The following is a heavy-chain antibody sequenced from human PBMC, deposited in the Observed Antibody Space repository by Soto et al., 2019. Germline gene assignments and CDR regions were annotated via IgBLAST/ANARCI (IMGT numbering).Heavy chain of an antibody. V-gene: IGHV4-31*03. D-gene: IGHD2-2*02. CDR2: ICHSGNT. Sequence: SETLSLTCTVSGGSITTGGSYWSWIRQHPGKGLEWIGNICHSGNTYYNPSLKSRLTISVDTSKNHFSLMVDSVTAADTAVYYCARARFQVLYGKPYFDSWGQGTLVTVSS. CDR3: ARARFQVLYGKPYFDS. CDR1: GGSITTGGSY. J-gene: IGHJ4*02.